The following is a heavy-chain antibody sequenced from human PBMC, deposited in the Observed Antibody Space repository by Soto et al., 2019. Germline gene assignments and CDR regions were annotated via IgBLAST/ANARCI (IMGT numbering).Heavy chain of an antibody. CDR2: IDPSDSYT. CDR3: ASGDYGDYVYFDY. V-gene: IGHV5-10-1*01. Sequence: GESLKISCKGSGYSFTSYWISWVRQMPGKGLEWMGRIDPSDSYTNYSPSFQGHVTISADKSISTAYLQWSSLKASDTAMYYCASGDYGDYVYFDYWGQGTLVTVSS. D-gene: IGHD4-17*01. J-gene: IGHJ4*02. CDR1: GYSFTSYW.